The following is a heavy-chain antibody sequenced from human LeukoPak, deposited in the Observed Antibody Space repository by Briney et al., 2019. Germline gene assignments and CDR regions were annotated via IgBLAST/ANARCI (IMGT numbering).Heavy chain of an antibody. D-gene: IGHD6-19*01. Sequence: PGGSLRLSCAASGFTFSSYWMHWVRQAPGKGLVWVSRINTDGSSTNYADSVKGRFTISRDNAKNTLYLQMNNLRAEDTAVYYCSGGGSGRYSNYWGQGTLVTVSS. CDR2: INTDGSST. CDR1: GFTFSSYW. J-gene: IGHJ4*02. V-gene: IGHV3-74*01. CDR3: SGGGSGRYSNY.